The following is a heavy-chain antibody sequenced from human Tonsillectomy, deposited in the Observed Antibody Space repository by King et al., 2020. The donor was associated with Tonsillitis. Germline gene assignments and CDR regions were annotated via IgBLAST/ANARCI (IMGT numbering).Heavy chain of an antibody. V-gene: IGHV5-51*01. Sequence: QLVQSGAEVKKPGASLKISCKGSGYSFSSYWIAWVRQMPGKGLEWMGIIYPGDSDTRYNPSFQGQVTISADKSISTAYLQWSSLKASDTAIYYCATPGATGCWYFDLWGRGTLVTVSS. CDR2: IYPGDSDT. CDR3: ATPGATGCWYFDL. CDR1: GYSFSSYW. J-gene: IGHJ2*01. D-gene: IGHD1-26*01.